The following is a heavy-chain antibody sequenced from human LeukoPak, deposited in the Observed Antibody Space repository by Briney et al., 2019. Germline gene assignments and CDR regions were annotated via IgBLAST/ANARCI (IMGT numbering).Heavy chain of an antibody. CDR1: GFTFDEYA. J-gene: IGHJ4*02. Sequence: PGRSLRLSCGASGFTFDEYAMHWVRQAPGKGLEWVSGITWNSDSIDYADSVKGRFTISRDNAKNSLYLQMHSLRAEDTALYYCAKDLNHYGSGSPFDYWGQGTLVTVSS. CDR2: ITWNSDSI. CDR3: AKDLNHYGSGSPFDY. V-gene: IGHV3-9*01. D-gene: IGHD3-10*01.